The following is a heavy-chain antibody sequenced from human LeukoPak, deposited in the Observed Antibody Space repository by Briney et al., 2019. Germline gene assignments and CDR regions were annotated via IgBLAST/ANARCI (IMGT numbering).Heavy chain of an antibody. CDR1: GFTFSNYS. Sequence: GGSLRLSCAASGFTFSNYSMAWVRQAPGKGLEWVSFISSSSSYIYYADSVKGRFTISRDNAKNSLYLQMNSLRTEDTALYYCAHTVTPRYFQFWGRGTLVTVSS. CDR2: ISSSSSYI. V-gene: IGHV3-21*01. D-gene: IGHD4-17*01. CDR3: AHTVTPRYFQF. J-gene: IGHJ1*01.